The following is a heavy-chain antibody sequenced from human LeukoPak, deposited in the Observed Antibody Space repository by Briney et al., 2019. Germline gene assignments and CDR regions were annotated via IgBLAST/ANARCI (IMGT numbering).Heavy chain of an antibody. J-gene: IGHJ4*02. CDR3: AKGQQWPDY. V-gene: IGHV3-23*01. CDR2: ITGGGTAT. CDR1: GFTFSSYA. D-gene: IGHD6-19*01. Sequence: GGSLRPSCAASGFTFSSYAMTWVRQAPGKGLEWVSAITGGGTATYYADSMKGRFTISRDNSKNTLYLQMNSLRAEDTAVYYCAKGQQWPDYWGQGTLVTVSS.